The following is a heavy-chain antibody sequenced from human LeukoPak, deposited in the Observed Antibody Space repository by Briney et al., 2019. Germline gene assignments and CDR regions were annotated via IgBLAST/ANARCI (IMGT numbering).Heavy chain of an antibody. CDR1: GGSISSSSYY. D-gene: IGHD4-17*01. CDR2: IYYSGST. CDR3: ARQHDYGDYNAFDI. V-gene: IGHV4-39*01. Sequence: SETLSLTCTVSGGSISSSSYYWGWIRQSPGKGLEWIGSIYYSGSTYYNPSLKSRVTISVDTSKNQFSLKLSSVTAADTAVYYCARQHDYGDYNAFDIWGQGTMVTVSS. J-gene: IGHJ3*02.